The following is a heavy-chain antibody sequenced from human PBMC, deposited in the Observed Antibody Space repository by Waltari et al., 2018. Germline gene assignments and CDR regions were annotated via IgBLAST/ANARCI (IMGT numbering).Heavy chain of an antibody. J-gene: IGHJ4*02. V-gene: IGHV3-23*01. CDR2: IRGSGGST. CDR3: AKDRQWYYYDSSGYSPDFDY. Sequence: EVQLLESGGGLVQPGGSLRLSCAASGFTFSSYAMSWVRQAPGKGLEWVSAIRGSGGSTYYAESVKGRFTISRDNAKNTLYLQMNSLRAEDTAVYYCAKDRQWYYYDSSGYSPDFDYWGQGTLVTVSS. D-gene: IGHD3-22*01. CDR1: GFTFSSYA.